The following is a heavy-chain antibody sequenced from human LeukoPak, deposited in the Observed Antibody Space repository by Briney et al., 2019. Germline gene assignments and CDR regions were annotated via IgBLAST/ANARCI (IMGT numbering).Heavy chain of an antibody. V-gene: IGHV3-30*02. D-gene: IGHD2-2*01. J-gene: IGHJ6*03. CDR3: AKDGVVVVPAAKGVYYYYMDV. CDR2: IRYDGSNK. Sequence: GGSLRLSCAASGFTFSSYGMHWVRQAPGKGLEWVAFIRYDGSNKYYADSVKGRFTISRDNSKNTLCLQMNSLRAEDTAVYYCAKDGVVVVPAAKGVYYYYMDVWGKGTTVTVSS. CDR1: GFTFSSYG.